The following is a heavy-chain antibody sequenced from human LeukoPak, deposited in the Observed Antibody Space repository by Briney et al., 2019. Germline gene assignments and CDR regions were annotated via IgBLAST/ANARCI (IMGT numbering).Heavy chain of an antibody. CDR3: ARVYYDFWSGYLPNFDY. J-gene: IGHJ4*02. V-gene: IGHV1-46*01. CDR2: INPSGGST. CDR1: GYTFTSYY. Sequence: ASVKVSCKASGYTFTSYYMHWGRPAPGQGLEWVGIINPSGGSTSNAKKFHGRVTITRAPSKSTVYMELSSLRSGDTAVYYCARVYYDFWSGYLPNFDYWGQGTLVTVSS. D-gene: IGHD3-3*01.